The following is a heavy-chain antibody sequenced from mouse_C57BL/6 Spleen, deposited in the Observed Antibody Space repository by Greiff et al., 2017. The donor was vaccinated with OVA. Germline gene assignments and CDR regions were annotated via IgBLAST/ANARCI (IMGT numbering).Heavy chain of an antibody. CDR3: ARAYYSHYGAMDY. CDR2: IWSGGST. D-gene: IGHD2-5*01. V-gene: IGHV2-2*01. Sequence: VLGGEEGMGIGQFSQSLYIIWTVYGLSLTRYGVHWVRQSPGKGLEWLGVIWSGGSTDSNAAFISRLSISKDNSKSQVFVKMNSLQADDTAIYYCARAYYSHYGAMDYWGQGTSVTVSS. J-gene: IGHJ4*01. CDR1: GLSLTRYG.